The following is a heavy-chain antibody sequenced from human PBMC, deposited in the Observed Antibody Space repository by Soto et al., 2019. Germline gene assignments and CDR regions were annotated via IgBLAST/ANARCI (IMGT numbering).Heavy chain of an antibody. Sequence: EVQLVESGGGLVKPGGSLRLSCAASGFTFSNAWMTWVRQAPGKGLEWVGRVKSKTDGGTIDYAAPVKDRFTTSRDDAKNTLYLQINSLKTEDTAVYYCIGTYSGSSMRFDYWGQGTLVTVSS. D-gene: IGHD5-12*01. CDR1: GFTFSNAW. CDR3: IGTYSGSSMRFDY. V-gene: IGHV3-15*01. CDR2: VKSKTDGGTI. J-gene: IGHJ4*02.